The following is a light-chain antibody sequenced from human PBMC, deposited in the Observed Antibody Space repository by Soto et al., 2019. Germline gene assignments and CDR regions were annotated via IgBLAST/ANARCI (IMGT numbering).Light chain of an antibody. Sequence: EIVLTQSPGTLSLSPGERATLSCRASQSVNSRFLAWYQQKPGQAPRLLMYGASTRATGIPDRFSGSGSGEEFTLTISRLEPEDFEVYYCQKYGSFPPLYTFGQGTKLEIK. CDR3: QKYGSFPPLYT. CDR2: GAS. J-gene: IGKJ2*01. V-gene: IGKV3-20*01. CDR1: QSVNSRF.